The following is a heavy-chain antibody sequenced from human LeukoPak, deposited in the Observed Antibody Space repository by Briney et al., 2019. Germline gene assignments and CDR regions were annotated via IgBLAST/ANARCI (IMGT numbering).Heavy chain of an antibody. J-gene: IGHJ4*02. Sequence: TSETLSLTCTVSGGSVSSGSSFWSWIRQPPGKGLEWIGYIYHSGNTNYNPSLKSRVTISVDTSKSQLSLKLNSVTAADTAVYYCARDRNYYDSSGCYFANWGQGTLVTVSS. CDR2: IYHSGNT. CDR1: GGSVSSGSSF. D-gene: IGHD3-22*01. V-gene: IGHV4-61*01. CDR3: ARDRNYYDSSGCYFAN.